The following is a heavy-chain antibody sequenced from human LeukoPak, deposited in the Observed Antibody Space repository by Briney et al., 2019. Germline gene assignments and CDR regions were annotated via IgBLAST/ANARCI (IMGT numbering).Heavy chain of an antibody. CDR3: AKGPRQQLVTRFDN. D-gene: IGHD6-13*01. CDR1: GVTFSTYA. V-gene: IGHV3-23*01. Sequence: GGSLRLSCAASGVTFSTYAMSWVRQAPGKGLEWVSDISGSGGSTYYADSVKGRFTVSRDNSKNTLYLQMSSLRADDTAVYYCAKGPRQQLVTRFDNWGQGTLVTVSS. CDR2: ISGSGGST. J-gene: IGHJ4*02.